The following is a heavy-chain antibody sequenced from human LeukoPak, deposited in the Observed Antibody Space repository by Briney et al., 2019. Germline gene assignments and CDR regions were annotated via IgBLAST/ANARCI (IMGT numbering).Heavy chain of an antibody. Sequence: GGSMRLSCAASGFTFSLYAMSWVRQAPGKGLEWVSAISGSGGYTDYADSVKGRFTISRDNSKNTLYVQMNSLRAEDTAVYYCAKDQRGYDKPIDYWGQGTLVTVSS. V-gene: IGHV3-23*01. J-gene: IGHJ4*02. D-gene: IGHD5-12*01. CDR1: GFTFSLYA. CDR2: ISGSGGYT. CDR3: AKDQRGYDKPIDY.